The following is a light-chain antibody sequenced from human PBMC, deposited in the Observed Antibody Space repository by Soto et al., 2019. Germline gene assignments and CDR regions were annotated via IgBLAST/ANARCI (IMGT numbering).Light chain of an antibody. Sequence: DIQMTQSPSSLSASVGDRVTITCRASRDIANYLAWYQQKPGKVPKLLIYAAITLQSGVPSRFSGSGSGTDFTLTISSLQPEDVATYYCQKYYNAPRTFGQGTKVDIK. CDR1: RDIANY. CDR3: QKYYNAPRT. V-gene: IGKV1-27*01. J-gene: IGKJ1*01. CDR2: AAI.